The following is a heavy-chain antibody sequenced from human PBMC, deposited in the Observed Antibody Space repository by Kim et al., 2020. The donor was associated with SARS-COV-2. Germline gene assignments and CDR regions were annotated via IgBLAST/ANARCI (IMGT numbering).Heavy chain of an antibody. J-gene: IGHJ6*02. Sequence: SVKVSCKASGGTFSSYAISWVRQAPGQGLEWMGGIIPIFGTANYAQKFQGRVTITADESTSTAYMELSSLRSEDTAVYYCASSWGYGDYYYYGMDVWGQGTTVTVSS. V-gene: IGHV1-69*13. CDR2: IIPIFGTA. D-gene: IGHD4-17*01. CDR1: GGTFSSYA. CDR3: ASSWGYGDYYYYGMDV.